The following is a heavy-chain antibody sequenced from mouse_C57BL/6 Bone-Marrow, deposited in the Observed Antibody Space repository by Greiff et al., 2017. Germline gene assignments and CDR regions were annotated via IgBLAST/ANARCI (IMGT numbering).Heavy chain of an antibody. J-gene: IGHJ4*01. V-gene: IGHV1-19*01. CDR2: INPYNGGT. CDR1: GYTFTDYY. D-gene: IGHD1-1*01. Sequence: VQLQQSGPVLVKPGASVKMSCKASGYTFTDYYMNWVKQSHGKSLEWIGVINPYNGGTSYNQKFKGKATLTVDKSSSTAYMEINSLTSEDSAVYYCARSDYYGSSLYYYAMDYWGQGTSVTVSS. CDR3: ARSDYYGSSLYYYAMDY.